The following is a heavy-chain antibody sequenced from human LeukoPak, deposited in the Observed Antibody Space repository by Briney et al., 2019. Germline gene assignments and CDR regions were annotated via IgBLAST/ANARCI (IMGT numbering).Heavy chain of an antibody. J-gene: IGHJ4*02. D-gene: IGHD5/OR15-5a*01. Sequence: ASVKVSCKASGYTFIGYYLHWVRQAPGQGLEWMGWINPTSGGTDYAQKFQDRVTMTRDTSINTAYMELSRLTSDDTAVYYCARLVGLSTTASYWGQGTLVIVSS. CDR2: INPTSGGT. CDR3: ARLVGLSTTASY. CDR1: GYTFIGYY. V-gene: IGHV1-2*02.